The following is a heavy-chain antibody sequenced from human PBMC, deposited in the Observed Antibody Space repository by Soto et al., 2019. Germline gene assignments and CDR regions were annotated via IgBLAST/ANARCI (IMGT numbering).Heavy chain of an antibody. V-gene: IGHV3-33*08. Sequence: QVQLVESGGGVVQPGRSLRLSCAASGFTFSSYGMHWVRQAPGKGLEWVAVIWYDGSNKYYADSVKGRFTISRDNSKNTLYLQMNSLRAEDTAVYYCARDHSGYYLDYWGQGTLVTVSS. J-gene: IGHJ4*02. CDR1: GFTFSSYG. CDR2: IWYDGSNK. D-gene: IGHD5-12*01. CDR3: ARDHSGYYLDY.